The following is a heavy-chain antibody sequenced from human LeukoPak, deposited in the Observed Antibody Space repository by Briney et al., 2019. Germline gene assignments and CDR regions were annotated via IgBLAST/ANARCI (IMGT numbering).Heavy chain of an antibody. Sequence: SETLSLTCTVSGGSISTYYWSWIRQPPGKGLEWIGYIYHSGSTKYNPSLKSRVTISVDTSKNQFSLKLSSVTAADTAVYYCARQSGSSTWSFDYWGQGTLVTVSS. CDR2: IYHSGST. CDR3: ARQSGSSTWSFDY. V-gene: IGHV4-59*01. CDR1: GGSISTYY. D-gene: IGHD6-13*01. J-gene: IGHJ4*02.